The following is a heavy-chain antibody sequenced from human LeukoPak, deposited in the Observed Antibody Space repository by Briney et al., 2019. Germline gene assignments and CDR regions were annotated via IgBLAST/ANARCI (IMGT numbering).Heavy chain of an antibody. CDR2: IWFDGKNQ. J-gene: IGHJ6*02. Sequence: GGSLRLSCAASGFILNSYGMNWVRQAPGKGLEWVADIWFDGKNQHFADSVRGRFAISRDNSKNTVYLQINSLRAEDTAVYYCARDRHCVNGVCHSPAGMDVWGQGTTVTVPS. CDR1: GFILNSYG. CDR3: ARDRHCVNGVCHSPAGMDV. D-gene: IGHD2-8*01. V-gene: IGHV3-33*01.